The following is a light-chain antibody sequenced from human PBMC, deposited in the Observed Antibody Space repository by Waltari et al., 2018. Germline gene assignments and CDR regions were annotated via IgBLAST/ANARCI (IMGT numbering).Light chain of an antibody. CDR1: KSIGKY. Sequence: DIQMTQSPSSLSTSVGDRVTITCRASKSIGKYLSWYQQKPGKAPKLLIYAASTLQSGVPSRFSGSGSGTDFTLNISGLQPEDFATYYCQQSYSLVTFGGGTKVESK. V-gene: IGKV1-39*01. CDR2: AAS. CDR3: QQSYSLVT. J-gene: IGKJ4*01.